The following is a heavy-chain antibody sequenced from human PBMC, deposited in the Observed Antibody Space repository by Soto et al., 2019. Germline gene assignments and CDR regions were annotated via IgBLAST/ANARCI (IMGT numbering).Heavy chain of an antibody. D-gene: IGHD3-22*01. Sequence: GASVKVSCKASGYTFTSYYMHWVRQAPGQGLEWMGWISPYNGGTNYAQKFQGRVTMTRDTSISTAYMELSRLRSDDTAVYYCARCHVYSFSSGYSYSNCFDYWGQGTLVTVSS. CDR2: ISPYNGGT. CDR3: ARCHVYSFSSGYSYSNCFDY. CDR1: GYTFTSYY. V-gene: IGHV1-2*02. J-gene: IGHJ4*02.